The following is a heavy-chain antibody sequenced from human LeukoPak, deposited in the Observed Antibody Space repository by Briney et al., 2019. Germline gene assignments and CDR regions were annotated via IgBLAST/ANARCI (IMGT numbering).Heavy chain of an antibody. J-gene: IGHJ4*02. V-gene: IGHV3-23*01. CDR3: AKDRRSSGYSFDY. Sequence: GGSRRLSCAASGFTFSSYAMSWVRQAPGKGLEWVSAISGSGGSTYYADSVKGRFTISRDNSKNTLYLQMNSLRAEDTAVYYCAKDRRSSGYSFDYWGQGTLVTVSS. CDR2: ISGSGGST. D-gene: IGHD3-22*01. CDR1: GFTFSSYA.